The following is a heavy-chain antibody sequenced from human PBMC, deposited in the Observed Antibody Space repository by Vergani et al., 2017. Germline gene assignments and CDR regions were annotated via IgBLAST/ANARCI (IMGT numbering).Heavy chain of an antibody. D-gene: IGHD1-14*01. J-gene: IGHJ5*02. Sequence: QVQLVESGGGVVQPGRSLRLSCAASGFTFNQYGMHWVRQAPGKGLGWVAVTWYDGNNKQYADSVKGRFTISRENSKSTMYLQMNSLRDEDTGVYYCARDLRLLYNRFDPWGRGTLVTVSS. CDR1: GFTFNQYG. V-gene: IGHV3-33*01. CDR2: TWYDGNNK. CDR3: ARDLRLLYNRFDP.